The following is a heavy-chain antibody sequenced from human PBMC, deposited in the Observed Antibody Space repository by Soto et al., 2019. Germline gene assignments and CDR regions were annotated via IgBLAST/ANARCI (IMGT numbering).Heavy chain of an antibody. CDR1: GGTFSSYT. V-gene: IGHV1-69*08. CDR3: ARDGWSTGSGSPADAFDT. Sequence: QVQLVQSGAEVKKPGSSVKVSCKASGGTFSSYTISWVRQAPGQGLEWMGRIIPILGIANYAQKFQGRVTITADQTPSKAYMELCSVRSEDTAVYYCARDGWSTGSGSPADAFDTWGQGTMVTVSS. CDR2: IIPILGIA. J-gene: IGHJ3*02. D-gene: IGHD3-10*01.